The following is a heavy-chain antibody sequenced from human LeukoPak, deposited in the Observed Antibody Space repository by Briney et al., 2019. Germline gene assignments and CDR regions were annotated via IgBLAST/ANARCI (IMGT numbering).Heavy chain of an antibody. J-gene: IGHJ6*02. D-gene: IGHD3-10*01. Sequence: GGSLRLSCAASGFTVSSNYMSWVRQAPGKGLEWVSVIYSGGDTYYANSVKGRFTISRDSSKNTLYLQMNSLRAEDTALYYCARSRVSGSYGVDVWGQGTTVTVS. CDR2: IYSGGDT. CDR3: ARSRVSGSYGVDV. CDR1: GFTVSSNY. V-gene: IGHV3-66*01.